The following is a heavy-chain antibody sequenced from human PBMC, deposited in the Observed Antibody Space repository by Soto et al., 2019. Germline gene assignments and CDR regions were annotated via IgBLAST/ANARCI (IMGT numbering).Heavy chain of an antibody. V-gene: IGHV4-4*07. Sequence: SETLSLTCTVSGGSISSYYWSWIRQPAGKGLEWIGRIHTSGSTNYNPSLKSRVTMSVDTSKNQFSLRLSSVTAADTAVYYCARGGYDFWSGSATFDYWGQGTLVTVSS. J-gene: IGHJ4*02. CDR1: GGSISSYY. D-gene: IGHD3-3*01. CDR2: IHTSGST. CDR3: ARGGYDFWSGSATFDY.